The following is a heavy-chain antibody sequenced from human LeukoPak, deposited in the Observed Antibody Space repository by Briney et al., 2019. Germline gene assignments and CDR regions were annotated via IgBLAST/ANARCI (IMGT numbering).Heavy chain of an antibody. CDR1: GFTFSSYD. J-gene: IGHJ4*02. CDR3: ARNPSSGAYFDY. V-gene: IGHV3-13*01. Sequence: GGSLRLSCAASGFTFSSYDMHWVRQATGKGLEWVSAIGTAGDTYCPGSVKGRFTISRENAKNSLYLQMNSLRAGDTAVYYCARNPSSGAYFDYWGQGTLVTVSS. D-gene: IGHD3-22*01. CDR2: IGTAGDT.